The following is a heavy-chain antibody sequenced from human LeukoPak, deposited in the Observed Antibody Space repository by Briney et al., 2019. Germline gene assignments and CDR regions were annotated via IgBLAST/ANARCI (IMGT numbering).Heavy chain of an antibody. CDR2: IYSGGAT. CDR1: GFTVRTSY. Sequence: GGSLRLSCAASGFTVRTSYMSWVRQAPGKGLEWVSVIYSGGATHYADSVKGRFTISRDNAVNTLYLQMNSLRVEDTAVYYCVRGSLRLPRSTPDYWGQGTLVTVSS. J-gene: IGHJ4*02. V-gene: IGHV3-66*01. D-gene: IGHD2-21*02. CDR3: VRGSLRLPRSTPDY.